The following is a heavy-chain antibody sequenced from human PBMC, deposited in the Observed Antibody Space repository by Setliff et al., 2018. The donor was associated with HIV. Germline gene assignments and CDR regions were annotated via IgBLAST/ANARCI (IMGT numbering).Heavy chain of an antibody. CDR2: IIPKSGET. J-gene: IGHJ4*02. CDR1: GYTFTAHH. CDR3: ATSTSRFFWNGFYQGGFGSRNSHSFEN. Sequence: GASVKVSCKSSGYTFTAHHIHWVRQAPGQGPEWMGWIIPKSGETSYAEKFRDRVTLTGDTSISTASMELSSLKSDDTAMYYCATSTSRFFWNGFYQGGFGSRNSHSFENWGQGTLVTVSS. V-gene: IGHV1-2*02. D-gene: IGHD3-3*01.